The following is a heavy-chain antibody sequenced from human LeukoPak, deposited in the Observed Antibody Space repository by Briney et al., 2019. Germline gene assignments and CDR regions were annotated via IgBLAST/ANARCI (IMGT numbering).Heavy chain of an antibody. CDR2: ISGGGDIT. V-gene: IGHV3-23*01. CDR1: GFTFSSYA. Sequence: GGSLRLSCAASGFTFSSYAMSWVRQAPGKGLEWVSGISGGGDITYNADSVKGRFTISRDNSQNTLYLQMNSLRFDDTAVYYCAKEQSSGYYYFDYWGQGTVVTVSS. J-gene: IGHJ4*02. D-gene: IGHD3-22*01. CDR3: AKEQSSGYYYFDY.